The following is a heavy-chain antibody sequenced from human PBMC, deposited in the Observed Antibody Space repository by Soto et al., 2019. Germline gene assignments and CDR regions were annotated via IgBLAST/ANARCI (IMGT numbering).Heavy chain of an antibody. CDR3: ARASHDYGGNWFDP. D-gene: IGHD4-17*01. J-gene: IGHJ5*02. V-gene: IGHV3-23*01. Sequence: DVQVLESGGGLVQPGGSLRLSCAASGFTFSSYAMSWVRQAPGKGLEWVSTVTGSGSNTYNADSVKGRFTINRDNSKNTLYLQINSLRAEDTAKYYCARASHDYGGNWFDPLVQGPLVTVSS. CDR1: GFTFSSYA. CDR2: VTGSGSNT.